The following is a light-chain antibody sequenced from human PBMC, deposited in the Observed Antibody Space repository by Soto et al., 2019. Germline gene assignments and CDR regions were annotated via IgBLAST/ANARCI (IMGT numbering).Light chain of an antibody. CDR1: QSVSSSY. CDR3: QQYGTSPWT. V-gene: IGKV3-20*01. J-gene: IGKJ1*01. Sequence: EIVLTQSPGTLSLSPGERATLSCRASQSVSSSYLAWYQQKPGQAPRLLIYGASSRASGIPDRFSVCGSGTDFTLTISRLEPDDFAVYFCQQYGTSPWTFGQGTKVQIK. CDR2: GAS.